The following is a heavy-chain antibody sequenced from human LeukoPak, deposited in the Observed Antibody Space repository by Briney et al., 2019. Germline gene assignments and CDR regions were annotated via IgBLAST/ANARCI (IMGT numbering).Heavy chain of an antibody. CDR1: GYTFTGYY. D-gene: IGHD3-22*01. CDR2: INPNSGGT. V-gene: IGHV1-2*06. J-gene: IGHJ4*02. CDR3: AREDKGSYYYDSSDRNFDY. Sequence: GASVKVSCKASGYTFTGYYMHWLRQAPGQGLEWMGRINPNSGGTNYAQKFQGRVTMTRDTSISTAYMELSRLRSDDTAVYYCAREDKGSYYYDSSDRNFDYWGQGTLVTVSS.